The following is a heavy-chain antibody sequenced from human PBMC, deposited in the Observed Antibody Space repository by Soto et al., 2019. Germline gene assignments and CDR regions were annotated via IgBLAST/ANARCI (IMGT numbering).Heavy chain of an antibody. D-gene: IGHD2-15*01. V-gene: IGHV1-69*01. CDR2: IIPIFGTA. J-gene: IGHJ6*02. Sequence: QVQLVQSGAEVKKPGSSVKVSCKAPGGTFSSYAISWVRQAPGQGLEWMGGIIPIFGTANYAQKFQGRVTTTADEFTSTGYMELSSLRSEDTAVYYCARSQGGSSSLDIYYYYYYGMDVWGQGTKVTVSS. CDR3: ARSQGGSSSLDIYYYYYYGMDV. CDR1: GGTFSSYA.